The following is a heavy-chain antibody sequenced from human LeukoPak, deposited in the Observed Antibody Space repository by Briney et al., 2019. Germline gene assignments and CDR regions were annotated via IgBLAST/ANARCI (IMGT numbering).Heavy chain of an antibody. CDR3: ARWGYGSGLNFDY. CDR1: GGSFSGYY. CDR2: INHSGST. J-gene: IGHJ4*02. V-gene: IGHV4-34*01. Sequence: TSETLSLTCAVYGGSFSGYYWSWIRQPPGKGLEWIGEINHSGSTNYNPSLKSRVTMSVDTSKNQFSLKLSSVTAADTAVYYCARWGYGSGLNFDYWGQGTLVTVSS. D-gene: IGHD3-10*01.